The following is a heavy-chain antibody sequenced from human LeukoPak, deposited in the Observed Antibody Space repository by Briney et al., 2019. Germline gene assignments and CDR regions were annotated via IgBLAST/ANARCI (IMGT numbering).Heavy chain of an antibody. CDR1: GGSFSGYY. CDR3: ARDHPYGSGSYYNGYFDY. D-gene: IGHD3-10*01. Sequence: SETLSLTCAVYGGSFSGYYWSWIRQPPGKGLEWIGEINHSGSTNYNPSLKSRVTISVDTSKNQFSLKLSSVTAADTAVYYCARDHPYGSGSYYNGYFDYWGQGTLVTVSS. V-gene: IGHV4-34*01. CDR2: INHSGST. J-gene: IGHJ4*02.